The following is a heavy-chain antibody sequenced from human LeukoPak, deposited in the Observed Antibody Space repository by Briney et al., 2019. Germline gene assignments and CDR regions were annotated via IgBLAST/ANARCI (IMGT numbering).Heavy chain of an antibody. J-gene: IGHJ4*02. CDR1: GFSLSTSGVG. Sequence: SGPTLVNPTQTLTLTCTFSGFSLSTSGVGVGWIRQPPGKALEWLAVIYWDDDKSYSPSLKSRLTITKDTSKNQVVLTMTNMDPVDTATYYCAHADYGDLIEYYFVYWGQGTLVTVSS. V-gene: IGHV2-5*02. CDR2: IYWDDDK. D-gene: IGHD4-17*01. CDR3: AHADYGDLIEYYFVY.